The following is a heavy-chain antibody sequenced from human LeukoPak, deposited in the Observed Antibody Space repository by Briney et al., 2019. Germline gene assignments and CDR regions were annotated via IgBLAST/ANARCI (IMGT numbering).Heavy chain of an antibody. D-gene: IGHD5-12*01. V-gene: IGHV3-74*01. CDR3: ARPYDSNRDHSGYGY. Sequence: GGSLRLSCAASGFISSSYWMHWVRQPPGKGLVYIACINTDGFSTSYADSVKGRFTISRDNAKNSLYLQMNSLRAEDTAVYYCARPYDSNRDHSGYGYWGRGTLVTVSS. CDR1: GFISSSYW. J-gene: IGHJ4*02. CDR2: INTDGFST.